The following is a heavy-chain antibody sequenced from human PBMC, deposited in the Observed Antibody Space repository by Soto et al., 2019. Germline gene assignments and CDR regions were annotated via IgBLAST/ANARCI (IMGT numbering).Heavy chain of an antibody. Sequence: GGSLRLSCAASGFTFSSYGMHWVRQAPGKGLEWVAVIWYDGSNKYYADSVKGRFTISRDNSKNTLYLQMNSLRAEDTAVYYCARDLAAAGPYGMDVWGQGTTVTVSS. V-gene: IGHV3-33*01. CDR3: ARDLAAAGPYGMDV. D-gene: IGHD6-13*01. CDR1: GFTFSSYG. CDR2: IWYDGSNK. J-gene: IGHJ6*02.